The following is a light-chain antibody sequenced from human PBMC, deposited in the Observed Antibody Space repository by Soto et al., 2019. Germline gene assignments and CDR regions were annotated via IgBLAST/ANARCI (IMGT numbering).Light chain of an antibody. V-gene: IGKV3-20*01. CDR1: QNINSNY. CDR2: GTA. J-gene: IGKJ2*01. CDR3: QQYGSSPQT. Sequence: EIVLTQSPGTLSLSPGERATLSCRASQNINSNYLAWYQQKPGQAPRLLIYGTASRATGIPDRFSGSRSGTDFSLTISRLEPEDFAVYYCQQYGSSPQTFGQGTKLEIK.